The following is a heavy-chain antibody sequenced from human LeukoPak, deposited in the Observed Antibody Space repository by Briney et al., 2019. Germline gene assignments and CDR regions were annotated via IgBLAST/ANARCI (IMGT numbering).Heavy chain of an antibody. Sequence: SETLSLTCTVSGGSISSSSYYWGWIRHPPGKGLEWIGSIYYSGSTYYNPSLKSRVTISVDTSKNQFSLKLSSVTAADTAVYYCARRGYFDSWGQGTLVTVSS. D-gene: IGHD2-15*01. V-gene: IGHV4-39*01. CDR1: GGSISSSSYY. J-gene: IGHJ4*02. CDR3: ARRGYFDS. CDR2: IYYSGST.